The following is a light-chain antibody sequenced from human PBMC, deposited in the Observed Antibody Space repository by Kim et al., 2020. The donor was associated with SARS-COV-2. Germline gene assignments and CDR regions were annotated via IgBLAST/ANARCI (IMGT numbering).Light chain of an antibody. CDR1: QSVSNN. J-gene: IGKJ4*01. Sequence: IVMTQSPTLSVSPGEGVTLSCRADQSVSNNLAWYQQQPGQAPRLLIHGASTRAAGIPARFSGSGSGTEFTLTISSLQSEDSAVYYCQQYNDWPLITFGGGTKVDIK. V-gene: IGKV3-15*01. CDR2: GAS. CDR3: QQYNDWPLIT.